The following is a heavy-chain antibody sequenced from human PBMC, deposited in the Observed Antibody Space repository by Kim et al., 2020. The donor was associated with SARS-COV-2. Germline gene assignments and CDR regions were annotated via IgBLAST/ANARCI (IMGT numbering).Heavy chain of an antibody. CDR1: GDRVSSNSIA. V-gene: IGHV6-1*01. Sequence: SQTLSLTCALSGDRVSSNSIACNWIRQSPSRGLEWLGRTYYRSKWDNDYSPSVKGRITISPDTSKNHFSLQLNSVSPEDTAVYYCARGYAFDIWGPGTLVTVSS. CDR2: TYYRSKWDN. J-gene: IGHJ3*02. CDR3: ARGYAFDI.